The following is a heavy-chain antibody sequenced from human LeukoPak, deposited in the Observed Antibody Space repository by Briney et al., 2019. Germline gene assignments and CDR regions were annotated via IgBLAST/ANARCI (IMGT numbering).Heavy chain of an antibody. V-gene: IGHV3-66*01. CDR2: IYSGGST. CDR3: ARAGRGYYDSSGYSDY. CDR1: GFTVSSNY. Sequence: GGSLGLSCAASGFTVSSNYMSWVRQAPGKGLEWVSVIYSGGSTYYADSVKGRFTISRDNSKNTLYLQMNSLRAEDTAVYYCARAGRGYYDSSGYSDYWGQGTLVTVSS. D-gene: IGHD3-22*01. J-gene: IGHJ4*02.